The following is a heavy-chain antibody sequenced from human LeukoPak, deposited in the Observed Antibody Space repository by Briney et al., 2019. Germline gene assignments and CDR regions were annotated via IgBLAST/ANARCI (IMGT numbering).Heavy chain of an antibody. Sequence: GRSLRLSCAASGFTFDDYAMHWVRQAPGKGLEWVSGVSWNSGSIGYADSVKGRFTISRDNAKNSLYLQMNSLRAEDMALYYCARSKVVPTAFDVFDIWGQGTMVTVFS. CDR1: GFTFDDYA. J-gene: IGHJ3*02. CDR2: VSWNSGSI. CDR3: ARSKVVPTAFDVFDI. D-gene: IGHD2-2*01. V-gene: IGHV3-9*03.